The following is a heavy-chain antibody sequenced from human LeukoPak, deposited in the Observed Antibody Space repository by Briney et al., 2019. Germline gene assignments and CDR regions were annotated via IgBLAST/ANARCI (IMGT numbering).Heavy chain of an antibody. CDR3: ARDGYDPGVYSY. V-gene: IGHV1-69*04. CDR2: IIPILGIA. CDR1: GGTFSSYA. Sequence: GASVKVSCKASGGTFSSYAISWVRQAPGQGLEWMGRIIPILGIANYAQKFQGRVTITADKTTSLAYMELSSLRSEDTGVYYCARDGYDPGVYSYWGQGNLVTVSS. J-gene: IGHJ4*02. D-gene: IGHD5-12*01.